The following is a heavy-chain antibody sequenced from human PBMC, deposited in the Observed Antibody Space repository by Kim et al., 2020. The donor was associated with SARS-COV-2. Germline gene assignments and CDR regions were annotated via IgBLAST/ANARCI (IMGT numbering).Heavy chain of an antibody. CDR3: ARDWLSHEDYGANWFDP. CDR1: GGTFSSYT. J-gene: IGHJ5*02. D-gene: IGHD4-17*01. V-gene: IGHV1-69*04. CDR2: IIPILGIA. Sequence: SVKVSCKASGGTFSSYTISWVRQAPGQGLEWMGRIIPILGIANYAQKFQGRVTITADKSTSTAYMELSSLRSEDTAVYYCARDWLSHEDYGANWFDPWGQGTLVTVSS.